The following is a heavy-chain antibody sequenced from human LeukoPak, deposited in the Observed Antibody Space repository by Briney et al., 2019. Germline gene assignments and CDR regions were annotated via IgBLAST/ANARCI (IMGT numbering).Heavy chain of an antibody. CDR2: IYYSGRT. V-gene: IGHV4-39*01. CDR3: ASRPRYSSSWGEATFDY. J-gene: IGHJ4*02. D-gene: IGHD6-13*01. Sequence: SETLSLTCAVSGGSISSSSYYWGWGRQPPGTGLERIGSIYYSGRTYYNPSRKSRVTIYVATSKNQFSLKLSSVTAADTAVYYCASRPRYSSSWGEATFDYWGQGTLVTVSS. CDR1: GGSISSSSYY.